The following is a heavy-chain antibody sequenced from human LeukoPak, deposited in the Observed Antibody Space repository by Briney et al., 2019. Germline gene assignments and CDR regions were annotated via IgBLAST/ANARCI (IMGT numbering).Heavy chain of an antibody. D-gene: IGHD3-22*01. Sequence: SETLSLTCTVSGGSISSYYWSWIRQPPGKGLEWIGYIYYSGSTNYNPSLKSRVTISVDTFKNQFSLKLSSVTAADTAVYYCARASRYYYEDYWGQGTLVTVSS. CDR1: GGSISSYY. J-gene: IGHJ4*02. CDR3: ARASRYYYEDY. CDR2: IYYSGST. V-gene: IGHV4-59*01.